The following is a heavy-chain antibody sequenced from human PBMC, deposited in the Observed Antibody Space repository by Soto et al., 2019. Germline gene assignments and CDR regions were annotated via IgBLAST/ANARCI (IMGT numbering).Heavy chain of an antibody. CDR2: VKQDGRLT. CDR1: GFTSTSYL. J-gene: IGHJ4*02. Sequence: PRGSLRLSCVASGFTSTSYLMSWVRPPPGKGLEWVANVKQDGRLTYYVDSVRGRFIISRDNAKNSVYLQMSSLTAEDAADYYSASQRDLGDFDYWGQGSLVTVSS. CDR3: ASQRDLGDFDY. V-gene: IGHV3-7*01. D-gene: IGHD4-17*01.